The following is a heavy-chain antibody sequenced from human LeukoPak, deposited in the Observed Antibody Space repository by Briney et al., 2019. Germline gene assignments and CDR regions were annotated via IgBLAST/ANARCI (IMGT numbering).Heavy chain of an antibody. V-gene: IGHV3-30-3*01. J-gene: IGHJ4*02. CDR2: ISYDGSTK. D-gene: IGHD1-26*01. CDR1: GFTFRSHA. CDR3: GRDVSGSYSFNS. Sequence: RGSLRLSCEAFGFTFRSHAMHWVRQAPGKGLEWVAFISYDGSTKTDVDSVTGRVTISRDNSKNTVCLQMNSLRAEDTALYYCGRDVSGSYSFNSLGQGTLVTVSS.